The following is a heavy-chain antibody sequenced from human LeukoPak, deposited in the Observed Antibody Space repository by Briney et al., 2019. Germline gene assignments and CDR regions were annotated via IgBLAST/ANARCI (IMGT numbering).Heavy chain of an antibody. CDR3: ASSKDHYCRY. J-gene: IGHJ4*02. CDR1: GFTFNTYA. CDR2: IHQDAGEK. Sequence: PGGSLRLSCAASGFTFNTYAMSWVRQAPGKGLQWVASIHQDAGEKQYLDSVRGRFTISRDNAKSSLYLQMNSLTVDDTGIYYCASSKDHYCRYWGQGTLVTVSS. V-gene: IGHV3-7*05.